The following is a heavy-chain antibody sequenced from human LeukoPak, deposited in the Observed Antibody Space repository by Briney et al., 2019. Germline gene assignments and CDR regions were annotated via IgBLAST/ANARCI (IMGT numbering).Heavy chain of an antibody. V-gene: IGHV4-59*08. Sequence: PSETLSLTCTVSGVSISSYYWSWIRQPPGKGLEWIGNIYYSGSTNYNPPLKSRVTISGDTSKNQFSLKLSSVTAADTAVYYCARTVYCSGGSCYSNYFDYWGQGTLVTVSS. CDR3: ARTVYCSGGSCYSNYFDY. CDR2: IYYSGST. CDR1: GVSISSYY. J-gene: IGHJ4*02. D-gene: IGHD2-15*01.